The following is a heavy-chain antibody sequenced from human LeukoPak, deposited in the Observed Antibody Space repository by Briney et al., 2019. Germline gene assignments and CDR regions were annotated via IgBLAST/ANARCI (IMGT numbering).Heavy chain of an antibody. CDR2: INSDGRST. CDR1: GFTFSKYW. CDR3: ARDYDILTGYYLFDY. D-gene: IGHD3-9*01. Sequence: GGSLRLSCAASGFTFSKYWMHWVRQAPGKGLVWVSRINSDGRSTSYADSVKGRFTISRDNAENTLYLQMNSLRAEDTAVYYCARDYDILTGYYLFDYWGQGTLVTVSS. V-gene: IGHV3-74*01. J-gene: IGHJ4*02.